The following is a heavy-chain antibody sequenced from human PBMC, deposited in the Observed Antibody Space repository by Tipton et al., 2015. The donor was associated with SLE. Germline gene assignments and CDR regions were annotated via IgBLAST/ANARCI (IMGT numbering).Heavy chain of an antibody. V-gene: IGHV4-4*07. CDR1: GGSISGYY. J-gene: IGHJ3*01. CDR2: VYSSGST. Sequence: TLSLTCTVSGGSISGYYWSWIRQPAGKGLEWIGRVYSSGSTIYNPSIKSRITLSLDTSKNQFSLRVNSATAADTAVYYCASSGYSTGPGAFDFWGQGTLVTVSS. D-gene: IGHD6-19*01. CDR3: ASSGYSTGPGAFDF.